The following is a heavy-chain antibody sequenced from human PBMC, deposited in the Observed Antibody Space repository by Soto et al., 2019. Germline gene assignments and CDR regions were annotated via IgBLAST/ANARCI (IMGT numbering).Heavy chain of an antibody. V-gene: IGHV3-66*01. Sequence: EVQLVESGGGLVQPGGSLRLSCAASGFTVSSNYMSWVRQAPGKGLEWVSVIYSGDSTYYADSVKGRFTISRDNSKNTLYLQMNSLRAEDTAVYYCARDSGYDACDYWGQGTLVTVSS. D-gene: IGHD5-12*01. J-gene: IGHJ4*02. CDR2: IYSGDST. CDR3: ARDSGYDACDY. CDR1: GFTVSSNY.